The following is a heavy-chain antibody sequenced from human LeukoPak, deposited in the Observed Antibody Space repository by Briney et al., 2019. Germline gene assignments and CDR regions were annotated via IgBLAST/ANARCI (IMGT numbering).Heavy chain of an antibody. CDR2: ISAYNGNT. Sequence: ASVKVSCKASGYTFTSYGISWVRQAPGQGLEWTGWISAYNGNTNYAQKLQGRVTMTTDTSTSTAYMELRSLRSDDTAVYYCARALLSSWYYPYFDYWGQGTLVTVSS. D-gene: IGHD6-13*01. V-gene: IGHV1-18*01. J-gene: IGHJ4*02. CDR3: ARALLSSWYYPYFDY. CDR1: GYTFTSYG.